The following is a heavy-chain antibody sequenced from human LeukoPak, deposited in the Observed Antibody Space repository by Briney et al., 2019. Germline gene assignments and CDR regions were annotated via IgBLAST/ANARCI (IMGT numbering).Heavy chain of an antibody. J-gene: IGHJ5*02. CDR3: ARVDGRDWFDP. CDR2: IYYSGST. V-gene: IGHV4-59*01. D-gene: IGHD1-26*01. CDR1: GGSISSYY. Sequence: SETLSLTCTVSGGSISSYYWSWIRQPPGKGLEWIGYIYYSGSTNYNPSLKSRVTISVDTSKNQFSLKLSSVTAADTAVYYCARVDGRDWFDPWGQGTLVTVSS.